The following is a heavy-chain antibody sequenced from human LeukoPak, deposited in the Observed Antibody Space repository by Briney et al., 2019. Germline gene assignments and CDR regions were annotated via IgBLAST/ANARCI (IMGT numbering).Heavy chain of an antibody. CDR2: INHSGST. Sequence: SETLSLTCAVYGGSFSGYYWSWIRQPPGKGLEWIGEINHSGSTNYNPSLKSRVTISVDTSKNQFSLKLSSVTAADTAVYYCARDRAYGDYVSGDYWGQGTLVTVSS. CDR1: GGSFSGYY. V-gene: IGHV4-34*01. J-gene: IGHJ4*02. D-gene: IGHD4-17*01. CDR3: ARDRAYGDYVSGDY.